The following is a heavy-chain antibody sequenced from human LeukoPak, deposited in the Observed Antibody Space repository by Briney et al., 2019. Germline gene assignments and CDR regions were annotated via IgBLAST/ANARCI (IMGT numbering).Heavy chain of an antibody. J-gene: IGHJ4*02. V-gene: IGHV1-69*02. Sequence: AVKVSRSTSAGAFNYYTISWVRLAPGPGHGWMGRVVPMFGIRNYPQTFRGRVNITADKATNTVYMELRSLRAEDTAIYYCATEPSRSYSFDHLDFWGLGTPVTVSS. CDR3: ATEPSRSYSFDHLDF. D-gene: IGHD5-12*01. CDR2: VVPMFGIR. CDR1: AGAFNYYT.